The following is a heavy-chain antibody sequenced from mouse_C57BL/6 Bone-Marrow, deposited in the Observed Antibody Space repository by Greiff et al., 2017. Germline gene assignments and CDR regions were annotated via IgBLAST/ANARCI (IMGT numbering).Heavy chain of an antibody. J-gene: IGHJ2*01. Sequence: VQLQQSGAELVRPGASVKLSCTASGFTFNDYYMHWVKQRPEQGLEWIGRIDPEDGDTDYNPKFQGKATMTADTSSNTAYLQLSSLTSEDTAVYYCTTGRRRYYFDYWGQGTTLTVSS. V-gene: IGHV14-1*01. CDR2: IDPEDGDT. D-gene: IGHD1-2*01. CDR1: GFTFNDYY. CDR3: TTGRRRYYFDY.